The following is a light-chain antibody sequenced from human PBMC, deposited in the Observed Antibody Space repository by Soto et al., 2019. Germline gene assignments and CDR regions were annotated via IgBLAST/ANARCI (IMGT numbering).Light chain of an antibody. V-gene: IGLV2-11*01. J-gene: IGLJ2*01. CDR2: DVI. CDR1: SSDVSGYNY. CDR3: CSYAGDYTVV. Sequence: QSALTQPRSVSGSPGQSVTISCTGTSSDVSGYNYVSWYQQHPGKAPKLIIYDVIKRPSGVPDRFSGSKSGNTASLTISGLQAEDEAEYYCCSYAGDYTVVFGGGTKLTVL.